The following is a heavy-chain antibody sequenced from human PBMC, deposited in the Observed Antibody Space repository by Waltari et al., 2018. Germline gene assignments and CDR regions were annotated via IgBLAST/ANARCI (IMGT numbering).Heavy chain of an antibody. CDR2: IRSKSDGGTI. CDR3: TIPSGTYDDY. CDR1: GSTPANTW. J-gene: IGHJ4*02. V-gene: IGHV3-15*01. D-gene: IGHD1-26*01. Sequence: EIQLVETGGGLLEPGGSLRLSWRDFGSTPANTWMGWVRQAPGKGLEWVGRIRSKSDGGTIDYGAPVKGRFTISRDDSKNIVYLQLERLKSEDSGVYYCTIPSGTYDDYWGQGTLVTVSS.